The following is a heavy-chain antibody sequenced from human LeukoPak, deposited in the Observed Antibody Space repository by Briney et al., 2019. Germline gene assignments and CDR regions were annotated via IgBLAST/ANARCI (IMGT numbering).Heavy chain of an antibody. D-gene: IGHD6-13*01. CDR3: ARDRSIAAAGTPFDY. CDR2: ISSSSSYI. J-gene: IGHJ4*02. CDR1: GFTFSSYS. V-gene: IGHV3-21*01. Sequence: GGSLRLSCAASGFTFSSYSMNWVRQAPGKGLEWVSSISSSSSYIYYADSVKGRFTISRDNAKNSLYLQMNSLRAEDTAVYYCARDRSIAAAGTPFDYWGQGTLVTVSS.